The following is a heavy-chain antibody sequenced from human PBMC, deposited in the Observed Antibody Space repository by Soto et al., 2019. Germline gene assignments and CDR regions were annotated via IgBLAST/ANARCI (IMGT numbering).Heavy chain of an antibody. CDR1: GFTFSSYG. V-gene: IGHV3-33*01. Sequence: QVQLVESGGGVVQPGRSLRLSCAASGFTFSSYGMHWVRQAPGKGLEWVAVIWYDGSNKYYADSVKGRFTISRDNSKKTLYLQMNSLRAEDTAVYYCARDPHPGIGGSSDYWGQGTLVTVSS. CDR2: IWYDGSNK. D-gene: IGHD1-26*01. CDR3: ARDPHPGIGGSSDY. J-gene: IGHJ4*02.